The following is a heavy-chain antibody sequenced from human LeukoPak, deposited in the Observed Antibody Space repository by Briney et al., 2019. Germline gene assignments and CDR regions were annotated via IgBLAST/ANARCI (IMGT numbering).Heavy chain of an antibody. D-gene: IGHD6-19*01. Sequence: EASVKVSCKASGGTFSSYAISWVRQAPGQGLEWMGGIIPIFGTANYAQKFQGRVTITGDESTSTAYMELSSLRSEDTAVYYCARDGSGYSSGWRPGFDYWGQGTLVTVSS. CDR2: IIPIFGTA. CDR1: GGTFSSYA. J-gene: IGHJ4*02. CDR3: ARDGSGYSSGWRPGFDY. V-gene: IGHV1-69*13.